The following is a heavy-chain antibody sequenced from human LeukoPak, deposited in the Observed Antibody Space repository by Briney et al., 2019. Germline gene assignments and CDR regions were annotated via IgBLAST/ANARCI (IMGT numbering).Heavy chain of an antibody. D-gene: IGHD4-11*01. CDR1: GFTFTDYY. Sequence: PGGSLRLSCAPSGFTFTDYYMSWIREAPGKGLEWVSYISSSVKTIYYADSVKGRFTISRDNAKNSLYLQLHSLRAEDTAVYYCARDHYSNPPDYYYSYYGMDVWGQGTTVTVSS. J-gene: IGHJ6*02. CDR2: ISSSVKTI. V-gene: IGHV3-11*01. CDR3: ARDHYSNPPDYYYSYYGMDV.